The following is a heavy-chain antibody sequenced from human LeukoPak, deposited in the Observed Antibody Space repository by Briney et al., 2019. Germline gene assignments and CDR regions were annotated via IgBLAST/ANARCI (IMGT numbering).Heavy chain of an antibody. CDR2: INAGNGNT. CDR3: ATGGYCSSTSCYLGWFDP. CDR1: GYTFTSYA. V-gene: IGHV1-3*01. J-gene: IGHJ5*02. Sequence: ASVKVSCKASGYTFTSYAMHWVRQAPRQRLEWMGWINAGNGNTKYSQKFQGRVTITRDTSASTAYMELSSLRSEDTAVYYCATGGYCSSTSCYLGWFDPWGQGTLVTVSS. D-gene: IGHD2-2*03.